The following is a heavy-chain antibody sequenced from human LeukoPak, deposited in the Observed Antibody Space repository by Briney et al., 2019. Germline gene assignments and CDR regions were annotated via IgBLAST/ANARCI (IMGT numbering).Heavy chain of an antibody. J-gene: IGHJ4*02. CDR2: ISSSSSYI. CDR1: GCTFSSYS. Sequence: GGSLRLSCAASGCTFSSYSMNWVRQAPGKGLEWVSSISSSSSYIYYADSVKGRFTISRDNAKNSLYLQMNSLRAEDTAVYYCARVRGGYRYGFDYWGQGTLVTVSS. D-gene: IGHD5-18*01. V-gene: IGHV3-21*01. CDR3: ARVRGGYRYGFDY.